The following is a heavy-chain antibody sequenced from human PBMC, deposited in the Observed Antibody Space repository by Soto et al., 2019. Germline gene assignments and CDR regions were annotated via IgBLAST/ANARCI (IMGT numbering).Heavy chain of an antibody. CDR2: IKNKADGGTA. Sequence: EVQLVESGGDLVKPGGCLRLSCAASGITFINAWMSWVRQAPGKGLEWVGRIKNKADGGTADYAAPVRDRFTISRDDSKNTLFLQMNSLETEDTAVYYCTTDPGDYEDFWGQGTLVTVFS. CDR3: TTDPGDYEDF. CDR1: GITFINAW. J-gene: IGHJ4*02. D-gene: IGHD4-17*01. V-gene: IGHV3-15*01.